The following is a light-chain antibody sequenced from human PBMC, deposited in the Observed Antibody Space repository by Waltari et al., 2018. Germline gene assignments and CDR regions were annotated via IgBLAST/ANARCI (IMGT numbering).Light chain of an antibody. J-gene: IGKJ1*01. CDR3: QQYYGTPPRT. CDR1: QSVLYNSDNKNY. CDR2: WAS. V-gene: IGKV4-1*01. Sequence: DIVMTQSPDSLAVSLGERATINCKSSQSVLYNSDNKNYLAWYQQKPGQPPKLLIYWASTRESGVPYRFSGSGSGTDFTLTITSLQAEDVAVYYCQQYYGTPPRTFGQGTKVEIK.